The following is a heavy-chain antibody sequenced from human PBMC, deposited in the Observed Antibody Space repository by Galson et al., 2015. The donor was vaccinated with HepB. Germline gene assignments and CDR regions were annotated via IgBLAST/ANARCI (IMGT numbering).Heavy chain of an antibody. CDR3: ATSLGQWLLFGCPEY. J-gene: IGHJ4*02. CDR1: GFTFISYG. D-gene: IGHD6-19*01. V-gene: IGHV3-30*03. Sequence: SLRLSCAASGFTFISYGMHWVRQAPGKGLEWLAIISFDGRNTYYADAVKGRFTISRNKSRNTLHMQMSSLTADDTAVYYCATSLGQWLLFGCPEYWGQGVLVTVSS. CDR2: ISFDGRNT.